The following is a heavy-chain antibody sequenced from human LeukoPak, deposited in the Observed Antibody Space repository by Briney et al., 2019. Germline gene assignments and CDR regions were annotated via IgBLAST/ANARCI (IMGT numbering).Heavy chain of an antibody. V-gene: IGHV3-7*01. CDR3: ARDISRGDLFWDY. Sequence: GGSLRLSCAASGFTFSSYWMSWVRQAPGKGLKWVANIKQDGSEKYYVDSVKGRFTISRDNAKNSLYLQMNSLRAEDTAVYYCARDISRGDLFWDYWGQGTLVTVSS. D-gene: IGHD3-10*01. CDR1: GFTFSSYW. J-gene: IGHJ4*02. CDR2: IKQDGSEK.